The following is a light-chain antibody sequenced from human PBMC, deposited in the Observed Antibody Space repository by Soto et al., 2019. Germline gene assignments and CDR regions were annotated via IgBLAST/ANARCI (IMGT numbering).Light chain of an antibody. CDR2: QDT. Sequence: SYELTQPPSVSVSPGQTASITCSGDKLGDKYACWYQQKPGQSPVLLIYQDTKRPSGIPERFSGSNSGTTATLTISGTQAMDEADYYCQVWDCNTESEVFGGGTKLTVL. V-gene: IGLV3-1*01. CDR3: QVWDCNTESEV. J-gene: IGLJ2*01. CDR1: KLGDKY.